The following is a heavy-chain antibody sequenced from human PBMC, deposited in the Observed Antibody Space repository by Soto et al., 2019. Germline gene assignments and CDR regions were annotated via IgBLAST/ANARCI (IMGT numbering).Heavy chain of an antibody. V-gene: IGHV3-23*01. Sequence: GGSLRLSCAASEFTFSSYAMSWVRRAPGKGLEWVSAISGSGGSTYYADSVKGRFTISRDNSKNTLYLKMNSLRAEDTAVYYCAMNLRFLEWLLWGTFDYWGQGTLVNVSS. J-gene: IGHJ4*02. CDR1: EFTFSSYA. CDR3: AMNLRFLEWLLWGTFDY. D-gene: IGHD3-3*01. CDR2: ISGSGGST.